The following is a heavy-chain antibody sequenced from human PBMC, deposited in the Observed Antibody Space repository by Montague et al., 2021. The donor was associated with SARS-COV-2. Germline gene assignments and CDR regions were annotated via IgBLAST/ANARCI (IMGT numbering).Heavy chain of an antibody. CDR1: GGSISSYY. J-gene: IGHJ6*02. D-gene: IGHD3-16*02. V-gene: IGHV4-4*07. Sequence: SETLSLTCTVSGGSISSYYWSWIRQPAGKGLEWIGRIYPSGSTKYNPSLKSRVTMSVDTSKNQFSLKLSSVTAADTAVYYCARDHMAISFMVYYYGMDVWGQGTTVTVSS. CDR3: ARDHMAISFMVYYYGMDV. CDR2: IYPSGST.